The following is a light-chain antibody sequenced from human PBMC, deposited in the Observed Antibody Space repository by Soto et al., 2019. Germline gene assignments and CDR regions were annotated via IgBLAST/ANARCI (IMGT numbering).Light chain of an antibody. J-gene: IGLJ2*01. CDR1: SSDVGGYHY. Sequence: QSALTQPASVSGSPGQSITISCTGTSSDVGGYHYVSWYQQHPGKAPKLMIYDVSNRPSGVSNRFSGSKSGNTASLTISWLQAEDEADYYCSSYTSSSTVVFGGGTKLTVL. V-gene: IGLV2-14*01. CDR3: SSYTSSSTVV. CDR2: DVS.